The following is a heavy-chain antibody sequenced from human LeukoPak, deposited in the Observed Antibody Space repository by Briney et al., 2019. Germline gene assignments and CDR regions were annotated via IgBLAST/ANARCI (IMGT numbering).Heavy chain of an antibody. D-gene: IGHD6-13*01. CDR3: ARDNGHRRLEAAGLGY. CDR2: ISGSSNNI. V-gene: IGHV3-48*01. Sequence: GGSLRLSCAASGFIFSSYSTNWVRQAPGKGLEWVSYISGSSNNIYYADSVKGRFTISRDNAKNSLYLQMNSLRAEDTAVYYCARDNGHRRLEAAGLGYWGQGTLVTVSS. CDR1: GFIFSSYS. J-gene: IGHJ4*02.